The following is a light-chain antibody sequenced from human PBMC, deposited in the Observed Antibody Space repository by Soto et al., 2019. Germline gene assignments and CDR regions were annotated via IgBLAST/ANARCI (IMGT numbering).Light chain of an antibody. J-gene: IGKJ4*01. V-gene: IGKV1-9*01. CDR1: QGISTY. CDR2: AAS. CDR3: QHLNAYPLT. Sequence: DIQLTQSPSFLSASVGDRVTITCRASQGISTYLAWYQQKPGKAPKLLIYAASTLQSGVPSRFSGSASGTEFTLTISSLQPEDFATYYCQHLNAYPLTFGGGTKVDIK.